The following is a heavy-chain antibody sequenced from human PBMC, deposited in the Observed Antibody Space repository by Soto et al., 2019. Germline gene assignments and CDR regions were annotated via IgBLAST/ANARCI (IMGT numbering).Heavy chain of an antibody. D-gene: IGHD6-19*01. CDR2: IWYDGSTK. CDR1: GFSFSSYG. CDR3: ARASSGRRSYDYHGIDV. Sequence: GGSLRLSCAASGFSFSSYGMHWVRQAPGKGLDWVAVIWYDGSTKYYADSVKGRFTISRDNAKKTLFLQMDSLRVEDTAVYYCARASSGRRSYDYHGIDVWGQGNTLTASS. V-gene: IGHV3-33*03. J-gene: IGHJ6*01.